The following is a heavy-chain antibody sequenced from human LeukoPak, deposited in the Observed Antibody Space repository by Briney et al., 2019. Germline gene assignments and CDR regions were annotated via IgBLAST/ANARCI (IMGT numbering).Heavy chain of an antibody. Sequence: GGSLRLSCAASGFTFISYAMSWVRQAPVKGLEWVSIISGSGGSTYYADSVKGRFTISRDNSKNTLYLQMNSLRAEDTAVYYCGRGHWGLDYWGQGTLVTVSS. V-gene: IGHV3-23*01. D-gene: IGHD7-27*01. CDR2: ISGSGGST. CDR1: GFTFISYA. J-gene: IGHJ4*02. CDR3: GRGHWGLDY.